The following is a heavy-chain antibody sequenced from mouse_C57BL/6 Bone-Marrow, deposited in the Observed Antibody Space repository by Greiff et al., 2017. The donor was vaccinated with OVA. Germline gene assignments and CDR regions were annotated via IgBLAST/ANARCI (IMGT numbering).Heavy chain of an antibody. J-gene: IGHJ2*01. CDR3: ARERGYYYGSSYYFDY. V-gene: IGHV1-82*01. CDR2: IYPGDGDT. D-gene: IGHD1-1*01. Sequence: QVQLQQSGPELVKPGASVKISCKASGYAFSSSWMNWVKQRPGKGLEWIGRIYPGDGDTNYNGKFKGKATLTADKSSSTAYMQLSSLTSEDSAVYFCARERGYYYGSSYYFDYWGQGTTLTVSS. CDR1: GYAFSSSW.